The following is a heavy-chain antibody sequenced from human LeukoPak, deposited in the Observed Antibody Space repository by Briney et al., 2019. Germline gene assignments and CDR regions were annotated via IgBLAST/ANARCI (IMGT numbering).Heavy chain of an antibody. CDR1: GFTFSNYT. D-gene: IGHD3-22*01. J-gene: IGHJ4*02. CDR3: ASSMIVVATFDY. V-gene: IGHV3-30*04. Sequence: GGSLRLSCAASGFTFSNYTMHWVRQAPGKGLEWVAVISYDGSNKYYADSVKGRFTISRDNSKNTLYPQMNSLRAEDTAVYYCASSMIVVATFDYWGQGTLVTVSS. CDR2: ISYDGSNK.